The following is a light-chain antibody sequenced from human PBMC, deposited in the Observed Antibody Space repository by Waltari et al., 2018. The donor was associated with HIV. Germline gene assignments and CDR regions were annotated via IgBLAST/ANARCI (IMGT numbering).Light chain of an antibody. J-gene: IGKJ5*01. CDR2: KTS. CDR1: QNVANW. CDR3: QQYKSYSLT. V-gene: IGKV1-5*03. Sequence: DIQMTQSPSTLSASVGDRVIITCRSSQNVANWLDWYQQRPGSAPKVLIYKTSTLQTGVPARFSGSGSGTEFSLTISSLQPDDFATYYCQQYKSYSLTFGQGTRLEIK.